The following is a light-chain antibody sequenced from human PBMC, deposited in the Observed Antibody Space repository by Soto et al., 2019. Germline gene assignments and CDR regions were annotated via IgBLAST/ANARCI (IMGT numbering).Light chain of an antibody. V-gene: IGKV3-11*01. J-gene: IGKJ1*01. CDR3: QQRSIFGWT. CDR1: QSVSSY. CDR2: DTS. Sequence: EIVLTQSPATLSLSPGERATLSCRASQSVSSYLAWYQQKPGQAPRLLMYDTSNRATGIPARFSGSGSGTDFILTIRSLEPEDFAFYYCQQRSIFGWTFCQGTKVEIK.